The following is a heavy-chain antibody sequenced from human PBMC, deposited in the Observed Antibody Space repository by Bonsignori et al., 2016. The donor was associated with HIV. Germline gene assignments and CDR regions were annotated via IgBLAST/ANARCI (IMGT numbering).Heavy chain of an antibody. J-gene: IGHJ4*02. Sequence: PGKALEWLALLYWDDDKRYRPSLRNRLTITRDASKNEVVLTMTNMAPVDTASYYCAHRHVGGHYDYWGQGTLVTVSS. D-gene: IGHD3-10*02. V-gene: IGHV2-5*02. CDR3: AHRHVGGHYDY. CDR2: LYWDDDK.